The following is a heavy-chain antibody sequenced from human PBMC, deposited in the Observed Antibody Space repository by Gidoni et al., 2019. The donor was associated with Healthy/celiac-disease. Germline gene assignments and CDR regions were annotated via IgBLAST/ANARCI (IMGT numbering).Heavy chain of an antibody. V-gene: IGHV3-30*18. D-gene: IGHD6-19*01. Sequence: QVQLVESGGGVVQPGRSLRLSCEASGFTVSSYGMHWVRQAPGKGLEWVAVISYDGSNKYYADSVKGRFTISRDNSKNTLYLQMNSLRAEDTAVYYCAKMAVAGTLGFDYWGQGTLVTVSS. CDR1: GFTVSSYG. J-gene: IGHJ4*02. CDR2: ISYDGSNK. CDR3: AKMAVAGTLGFDY.